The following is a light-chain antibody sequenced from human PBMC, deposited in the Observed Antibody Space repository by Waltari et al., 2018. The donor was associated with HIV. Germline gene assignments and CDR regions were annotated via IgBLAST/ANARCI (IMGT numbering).Light chain of an antibody. Sequence: DIQMTQSPASLSASVGDRVSITCRSSQTISRYLNWYQKKPGEAPKLLIYIVSNLQTGVPSRFSGSGSGTEFTLTISYLQPEDFATYYCQQTYDNPRTFGQGTKVEIK. V-gene: IGKV1-39*01. CDR2: IVS. CDR1: QTISRY. J-gene: IGKJ1*01. CDR3: QQTYDNPRT.